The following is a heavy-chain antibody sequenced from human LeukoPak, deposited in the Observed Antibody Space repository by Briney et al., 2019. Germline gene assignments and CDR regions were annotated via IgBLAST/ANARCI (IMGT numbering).Heavy chain of an antibody. CDR3: ARTGQLSGWYRGSFDY. V-gene: IGHV4-39*01. J-gene: IGHJ4*02. D-gene: IGHD6-19*01. CDR2: IYYGGST. CDR1: GGSISSSSYY. Sequence: SETLSLTCTVSGGSISSSSYYWGWIRQPPGKGLEWIGSIYYGGSTYYNPSLKSRVTISVDTSKNQFSLKLSSVTAADTAVYYCARTGQLSGWYRGSFDYWGQGTLVTVSS.